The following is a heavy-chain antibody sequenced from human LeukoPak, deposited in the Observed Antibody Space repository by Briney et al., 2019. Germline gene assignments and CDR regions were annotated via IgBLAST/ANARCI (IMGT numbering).Heavy chain of an antibody. CDR1: GGTFNNYA. CDR3: ARADDYDFWSGLGAFDI. CDR2: IIPIFGTA. D-gene: IGHD3-3*01. V-gene: IGHV1-69*13. Sequence: SVKVSCKASGGTFNNYAISWVRQAPGQGLEWMGGIIPIFGTANYAQNFQGRVAITADESTSTAYMELSSLRSGDTAIFYCARADDYDFWSGLGAFDIWGQGTMVTVSS. J-gene: IGHJ3*02.